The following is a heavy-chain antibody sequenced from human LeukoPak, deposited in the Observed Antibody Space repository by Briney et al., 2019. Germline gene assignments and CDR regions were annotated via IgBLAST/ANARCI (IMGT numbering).Heavy chain of an antibody. CDR3: TRAVGGSYFAEYFQH. CDR2: IRSKAYGGTT. Sequence: GGSLRLSCAASGFTFDDYAMSWVRQAPAKGREWVGFIRSKAYGGTTEYAASVKGRFTISRDDSKSIAYLQMNSLKTEDTAVYYCTRAVGGSYFAEYFQHWGQGTLVTVSS. V-gene: IGHV3-49*04. D-gene: IGHD1-26*01. J-gene: IGHJ1*01. CDR1: GFTFDDYA.